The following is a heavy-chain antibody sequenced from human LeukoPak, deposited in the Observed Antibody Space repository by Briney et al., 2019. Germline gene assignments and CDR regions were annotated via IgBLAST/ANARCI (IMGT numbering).Heavy chain of an antibody. CDR3: AKGRYYNLLTGYDVRGGLDY. J-gene: IGHJ4*02. V-gene: IGHV3-30*02. CDR2: IRYDGSNK. D-gene: IGHD3-9*01. Sequence: GGSLRLSCAASGFSFSSYGMHWVRQAPGKGLEWVAFIRYDGSNKYYADSVKGRFTISRDNSKNTLYLQMNSLRAEDTAVYYCAKGRYYNLLTGYDVRGGLDYWGQGTLVTVSS. CDR1: GFSFSSYG.